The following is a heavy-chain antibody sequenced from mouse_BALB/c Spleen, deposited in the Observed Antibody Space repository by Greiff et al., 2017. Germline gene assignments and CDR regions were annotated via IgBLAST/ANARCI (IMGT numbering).Heavy chain of an antibody. J-gene: IGHJ2*01. CDR2: INPGSGGT. Sequence: QVQLQQSGAELVRPGTSVKVSCKASGYAFTNYLIEWVKQRPGQGLEWIGVINPGSGGTNYNEKFKGKATLTADKSSSTAYMQRSSLTSDDSAVYFCARYYCGSYYWGQGTTLTVSS. CDR3: ARYYCGSYY. CDR1: GYAFTNYL. V-gene: IGHV1-54*01. D-gene: IGHD1-1*01.